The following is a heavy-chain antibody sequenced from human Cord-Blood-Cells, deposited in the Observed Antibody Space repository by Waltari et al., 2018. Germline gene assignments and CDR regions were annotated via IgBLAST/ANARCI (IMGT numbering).Heavy chain of an antibody. CDR2: INHSGST. CDR1: GGSFSGYY. Sequence: QVQLQQWGAGLLKPSETLSLTCAVYGGSFSGYYWSWIRQPPGKGLEWIGEINHSGSTNYNPSLKSRVTISVDTSKNQFSLKLSSVTAADTAVYYCAREQDIVVVPAANWFDPRGQGTLVTVSS. D-gene: IGHD2-2*01. CDR3: AREQDIVVVPAANWFDP. V-gene: IGHV4-34*01. J-gene: IGHJ5*02.